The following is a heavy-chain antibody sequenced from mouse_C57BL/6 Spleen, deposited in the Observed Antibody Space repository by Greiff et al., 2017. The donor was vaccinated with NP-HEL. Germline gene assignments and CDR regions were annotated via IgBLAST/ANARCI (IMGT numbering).Heavy chain of an antibody. CDR1: GYTFTSYW. V-gene: IGHV1-62-3*01. CDR2: IDPNSGGT. J-gene: IGHJ3*01. CDR3: ASAGFAY. Sequence: QVQLKQPGAELVKPGASVKLSCKASGYTFTSYWMHWVKQRPGRGLEWIGRIDPNSGGTKYNEKFKSKATLTVDKPSSTAYMQLSSLTSEASAVYFCASAGFAYWGQGTLVTVSA.